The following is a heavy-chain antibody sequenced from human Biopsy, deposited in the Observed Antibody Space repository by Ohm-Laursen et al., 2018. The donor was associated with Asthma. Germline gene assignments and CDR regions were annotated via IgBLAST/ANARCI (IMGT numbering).Heavy chain of an antibody. V-gene: IGHV3-30*01. J-gene: IGHJ3*02. CDR2: ISKDASTQ. CDR1: GFSFSNFA. CDR3: VRDGTDDAFDI. D-gene: IGHD1-1*01. Sequence: SSLRLSCAASGFSFSNFAIHWVRKAPGKGLEWVGVISKDASTQDYADSVKGRFTMARGNSKNTLDLQMNSLREEDTAVYYCVRDGTDDAFDIWGQGTVVSVSS.